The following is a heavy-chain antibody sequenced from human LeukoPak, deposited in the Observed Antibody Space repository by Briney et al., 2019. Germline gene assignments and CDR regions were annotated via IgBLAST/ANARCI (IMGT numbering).Heavy chain of an antibody. Sequence: RAGGSLRLSCAASGFTFSSYAMSWVRQAPGKGLEWVSAISGSGGSTYYADSVKGRFTISRDNSKNTLYLQMNSLRAEDTAVYYCAKAEGASWTGLWEQQLVSPCFDYWGQGALVTVSS. CDR2: ISGSGGST. D-gene: IGHD6-13*01. CDR1: GFTFSSYA. V-gene: IGHV3-23*01. CDR3: AKAEGASWTGLWEQQLVSPCFDY. J-gene: IGHJ4*02.